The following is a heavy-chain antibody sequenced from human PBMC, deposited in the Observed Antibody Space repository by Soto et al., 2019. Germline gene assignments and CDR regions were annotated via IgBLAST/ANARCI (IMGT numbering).Heavy chain of an antibody. V-gene: IGHV3-11*01. J-gene: IGHJ2*01. CDR1: GFNFSDYY. CDR3: ARGGTIIWYFDL. D-gene: IGHD2-2*01. CDR2: ISSSGRAI. Sequence: GGSLRLSCAASGFNFSDYYMTWIRQAPGKGLEWVSDISSSGRAIYYADSVKGRFTISRDNAKNSLYLQMSSLRAEDTAVYFCARGGTIIWYFDLWGRGTLVTVSS.